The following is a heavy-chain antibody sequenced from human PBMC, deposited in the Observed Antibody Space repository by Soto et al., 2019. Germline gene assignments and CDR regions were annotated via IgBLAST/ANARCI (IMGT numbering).Heavy chain of an antibody. Sequence: GGSLRLSCAASGFTFSNYGMHWVRQAPGRGLEWVAVISYDGSNKFYTDSVKGRFTVSRDNSKNTLYLQLSSLRVEDTAVYYCARDHTSDYEGSGDYWGQGT. D-gene: IGHD5-12*01. CDR1: GFTFSNYG. J-gene: IGHJ4*02. CDR2: ISYDGSNK. CDR3: ARDHTSDYEGSGDY. V-gene: IGHV3-30*03.